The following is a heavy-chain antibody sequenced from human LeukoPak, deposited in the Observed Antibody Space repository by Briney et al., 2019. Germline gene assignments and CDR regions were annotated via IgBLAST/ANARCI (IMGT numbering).Heavy chain of an antibody. J-gene: IGHJ6*03. V-gene: IGHV1-18*01. CDR1: GYTFTSYG. Sequence: ASVKVSCKASGYTFTSYGISWVRQAPGQGLEWMGWISAYNGNTNYAQKLQGRVTMTTDTSTSTAYMELRSLRSDDTAVYYCARDIVVIPAAYYYMEVWGKGTTVTVFS. CDR3: ARDIVVIPAAYYYMEV. CDR2: ISAYNGNT. D-gene: IGHD2-2*01.